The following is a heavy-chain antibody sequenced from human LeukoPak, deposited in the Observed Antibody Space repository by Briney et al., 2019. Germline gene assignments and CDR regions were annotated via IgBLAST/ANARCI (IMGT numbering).Heavy chain of an antibody. CDR1: GYTFTGYY. D-gene: IGHD4-17*01. CDR3: ARDPVYGDHGDLDY. V-gene: IGHV1-2*02. Sequence: ASVKVSCKASGYTFTGYYMHWVRQAPGQGLEWMGWINPNSGGTNYAQKFQGRVTMTRDTSISTAYMELSRLRSDDTAVYYCARDPVYGDHGDLDYWGQGTLVTVSS. CDR2: INPNSGGT. J-gene: IGHJ4*02.